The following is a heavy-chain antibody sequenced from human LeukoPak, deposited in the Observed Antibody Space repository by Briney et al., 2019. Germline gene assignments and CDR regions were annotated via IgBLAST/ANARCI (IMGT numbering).Heavy chain of an antibody. D-gene: IGHD3-22*01. CDR2: ISSSGSTI. V-gene: IGHV3-48*03. CDR3: ARDRRYYYDRSGGLVFSGNNWFDP. Sequence: GGSLRLSCAASGFTFSSYEMNWVRQAPGKGLERVSYISSSGSTIYYADSVKGRFTISRDNAKNSLFLQMNSLRAEDTAVYYCARDRRYYYDRSGGLVFSGNNWFDPWGQGTLVTVSS. J-gene: IGHJ5*02. CDR1: GFTFSSYE.